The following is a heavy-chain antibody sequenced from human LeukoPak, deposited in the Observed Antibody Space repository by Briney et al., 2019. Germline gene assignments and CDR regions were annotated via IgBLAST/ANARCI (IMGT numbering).Heavy chain of an antibody. CDR2: IYYSGST. J-gene: IGHJ4*02. CDR1: GGSTSSYY. Sequence: PSETLSLTCTVSGGSTSSYYWSWIRQPPGKGLEWIGYIYYSGSTNYNPSLKSRVTISVDTSKNQFSLKLSSVTAADTAVYYCARDGYNSYFDYWGQGTLVTVSS. D-gene: IGHD5-24*01. CDR3: ARDGYNSYFDY. V-gene: IGHV4-59*01.